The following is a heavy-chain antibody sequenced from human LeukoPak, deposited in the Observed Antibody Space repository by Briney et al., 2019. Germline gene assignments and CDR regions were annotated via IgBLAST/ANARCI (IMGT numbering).Heavy chain of an antibody. J-gene: IGHJ4*02. Sequence: QAGGSLRLSCAASGFTFTTYWMSWVRQVPGKGLEWVAHTNQDGSQTYYLDSVRGRFTISRDNSKNTLYLQMNSLRAEDTAVYYCARSGVALFDYWGQGTLVTVSS. V-gene: IGHV3-7*01. CDR3: ARSGVALFDY. CDR2: TNQDGSQT. CDR1: GFTFTTYW. D-gene: IGHD2-15*01.